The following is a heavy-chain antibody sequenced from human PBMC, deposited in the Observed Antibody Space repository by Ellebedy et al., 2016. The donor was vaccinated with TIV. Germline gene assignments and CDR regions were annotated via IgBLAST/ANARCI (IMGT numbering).Heavy chain of an antibody. V-gene: IGHV1-69*13. CDR1: GGTFSTYA. J-gene: IGHJ3*02. CDR2: IIPIFGTA. Sequence: ASVKVSXXASGGTFSTYAISWVRQAPGQGLEWMGGIIPIFGTANYAQKFQGRVTITADESTSTAYMELSTAYMELSSLRSEDTAVYYCARAVIGRGYAFDIWGQGTMVTVSS. CDR3: ARAVIGRGYAFDI. D-gene: IGHD2/OR15-2a*01.